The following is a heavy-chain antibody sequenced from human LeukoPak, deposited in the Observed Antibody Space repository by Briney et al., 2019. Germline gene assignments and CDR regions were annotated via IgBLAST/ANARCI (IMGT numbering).Heavy chain of an antibody. CDR2: IYSGGST. J-gene: IGHJ4*02. CDR3: ARDSVRAGYFDY. V-gene: IGHV3-53*01. D-gene: IGHD3-10*01. CDR1: GFTVSSNY. Sequence: PGGSLRLSCAASGFTVSSNYMSLVRPAPGKGLDWVSVIYSGGSTYYADSVKGRFTISRDNSKNTLYLQMNSLRAEDTAVYYCARDSVRAGYFDYWGQGTLVTVSS.